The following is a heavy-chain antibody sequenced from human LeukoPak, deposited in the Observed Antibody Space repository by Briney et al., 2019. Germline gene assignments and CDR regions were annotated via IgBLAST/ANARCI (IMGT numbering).Heavy chain of an antibody. Sequence: PGRSLRLSCAASGLAFNTYAMHWVRQAPGQGLEWVAPIWHDGSHKFYSNSVRGQFTISRNNSKNTVSLQMNNLRPEDTAVYYCARKIFGSGSYPDFWGQGTLVTVSS. CDR1: GLAFNTYA. D-gene: IGHD3-10*01. CDR3: ARKIFGSGSYPDF. J-gene: IGHJ4*02. CDR2: IWHDGSHK. V-gene: IGHV3-33*01.